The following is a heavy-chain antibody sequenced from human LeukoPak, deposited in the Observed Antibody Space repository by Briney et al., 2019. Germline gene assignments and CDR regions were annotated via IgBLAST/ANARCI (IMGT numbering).Heavy chain of an antibody. Sequence: SETLSLTCTVSGGSISSGGYYWSWIRQPPGKGLEWIGYIYHSGSTYYNPSLKSRVTISVDRSKNQFSLKLSSVTAADTAVYYCARYWVRSSSSRAFDYWGQGTLVTVSS. V-gene: IGHV4-30-2*01. CDR1: GGSISSGGYY. CDR2: IYHSGST. J-gene: IGHJ4*02. D-gene: IGHD6-6*01. CDR3: ARYWVRSSSSRAFDY.